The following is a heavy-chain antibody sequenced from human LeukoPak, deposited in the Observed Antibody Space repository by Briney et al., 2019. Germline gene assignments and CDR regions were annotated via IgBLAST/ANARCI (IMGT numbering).Heavy chain of an antibody. CDR2: INQDGSEK. D-gene: IGHD2-15*01. CDR3: ARVGYCSGGSCSYEGY. J-gene: IGHJ4*02. CDR1: GFTFDDYW. Sequence: GGSLRLSCGATGFTFDDYWMSWVRQAPGQGRGWVANINQDGSEKYYLDSAKGRFTISRDNARNSLYLQVNSLRAEDTAVYYCARVGYCSGGSCSYEGYWGQGTLVTVSS. V-gene: IGHV3-7*01.